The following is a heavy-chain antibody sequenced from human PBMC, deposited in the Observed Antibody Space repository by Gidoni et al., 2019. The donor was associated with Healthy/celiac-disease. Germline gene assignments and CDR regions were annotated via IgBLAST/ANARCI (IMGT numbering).Heavy chain of an antibody. CDR2: IYYSGST. V-gene: IGHV4-31*03. CDR1: AASISSGGYY. Sequence: QVQLQESGPGLVKPSQTLSLTCTVPAASISSGGYYWSWIRQHPGKGLEWIGSIYYSGSTYYNPSLKSRVTISVDTSKNQFSLKLSSVTAADTAVYYCARRCIFGVVRDWFDPWGQGTLVTVSS. CDR3: ARRCIFGVVRDWFDP. J-gene: IGHJ5*02. D-gene: IGHD3-3*01.